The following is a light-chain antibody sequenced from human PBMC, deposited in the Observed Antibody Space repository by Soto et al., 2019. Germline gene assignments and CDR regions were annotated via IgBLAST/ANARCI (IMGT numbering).Light chain of an antibody. CDR3: QQANSFPLT. V-gene: IGKV3-11*01. J-gene: IGKJ4*01. Sequence: VLTQSPATLSLSPGERATLSCRASENVRTFVDWYQQKPGQAPRLLIYGASNRATDIPARFSGSGSGTDFTLTISNLEPEDFATYFCQQANSFPLTFGGGTRVEI. CDR2: GAS. CDR1: ENVRTF.